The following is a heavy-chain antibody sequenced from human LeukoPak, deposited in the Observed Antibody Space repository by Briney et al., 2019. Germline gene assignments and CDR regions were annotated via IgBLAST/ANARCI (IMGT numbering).Heavy chain of an antibody. J-gene: IGHJ4*02. V-gene: IGHV4-39*07. CDR1: GGSISSSTYY. D-gene: IGHD5-18*01. CDR3: ARLSGYSYGQIDY. Sequence: PSETLSLTCTVSGGSISSSTYYWGWIRQPPGKGLEWIGSIYYSGSTYYNPSLKSRVTISVDTSKNQFSLKLSSVTAADTAVYYCARLSGYSYGQIDYWGQGTLVTVSS. CDR2: IYYSGST.